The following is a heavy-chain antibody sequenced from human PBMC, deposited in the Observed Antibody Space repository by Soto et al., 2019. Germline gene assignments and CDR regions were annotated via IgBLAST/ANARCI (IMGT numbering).Heavy chain of an antibody. J-gene: IGHJ4*02. Sequence: GGSLRLSCAGSGFTFSNYAMSWIRQAPGRGLEWVSTVSGINGGTYYADSVKGRFTISRDNSKNTLYLQMDSLRAEDTALYYCAGEGGNYYDSSGYYPIDYWGQGMLVTVSS. V-gene: IGHV3-23*01. CDR1: GFTFSNYA. CDR2: VSGINGGT. D-gene: IGHD3-22*01. CDR3: AGEGGNYYDSSGYYPIDY.